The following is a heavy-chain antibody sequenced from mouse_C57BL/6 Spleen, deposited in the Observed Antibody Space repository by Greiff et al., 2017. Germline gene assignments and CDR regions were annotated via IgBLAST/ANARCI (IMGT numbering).Heavy chain of an antibody. J-gene: IGHJ1*03. CDR3: AIKGLIDGYSSYLYFDV. CDR2: ILPGSGGT. V-gene: IGHV1-9*01. D-gene: IGHD2-3*01. Sequence: VQLQQSGAELMKPGASVKLSCKATGYTFTGYWIEWVKQRPGHGLEWIGEILPGSGGTKYNAKFKGKATFTADTSSNTAYMQLSSLTTEDSAIYYCAIKGLIDGYSSYLYFDVWGTGTTVTVAS. CDR1: GYTFTGYW.